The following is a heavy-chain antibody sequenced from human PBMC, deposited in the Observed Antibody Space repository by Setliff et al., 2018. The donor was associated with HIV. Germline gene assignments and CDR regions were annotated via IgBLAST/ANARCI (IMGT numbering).Heavy chain of an antibody. J-gene: IGHJ4*01. CDR1: GGSISSYY. D-gene: IGHD6-13*01. CDR2: ISATGTI. V-gene: IGHV4-4*07. CDR3: ARDEGRATGSWWDQSASWYLDY. Sequence: LSLTCTVSGGSISSYYWSWIRQPAGKRLEFIGRISATGTINYNPSLRSRVTLSVDTSENQFSLTVNSVTAADTAMYFCARDEGRATGSWWDQSASWYLDYWGHGILVTVSS.